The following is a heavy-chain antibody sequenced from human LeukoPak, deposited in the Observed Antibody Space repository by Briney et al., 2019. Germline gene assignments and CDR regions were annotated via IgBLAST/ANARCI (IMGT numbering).Heavy chain of an antibody. CDR3: ARDDALGDNALDI. Sequence: GGSLRLSCAASGFTFSSYGMHWVRQAPGKGLEGVAVILNDGSQEKYADSVKGRFTISRDNSKTTLFLQMNSLRAEDTAVYYCARDDALGDNALDIWGQGTMVTVSS. CDR2: ILNDGSQE. CDR1: GFTFSSYG. J-gene: IGHJ3*02. V-gene: IGHV3-33*01. D-gene: IGHD3-16*01.